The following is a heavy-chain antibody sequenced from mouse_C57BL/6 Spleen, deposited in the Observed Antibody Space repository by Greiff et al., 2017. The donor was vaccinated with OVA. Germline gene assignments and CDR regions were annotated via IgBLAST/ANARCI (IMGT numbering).Heavy chain of an antibody. V-gene: IGHV1-81*01. Sequence: LQESGAELARPGASVKLSCKASGYTFTSYGISWVKQRTGQGLEWIGEIYPRSGNTYYNEKFKGKATLTADKSSSTAYMELRSLTSEDSAVYFCARVPYFDVWGTGTTVTVSS. CDR1: GYTFTSYG. CDR3: ARVPYFDV. J-gene: IGHJ1*03. D-gene: IGHD5-1*01. CDR2: IYPRSGNT.